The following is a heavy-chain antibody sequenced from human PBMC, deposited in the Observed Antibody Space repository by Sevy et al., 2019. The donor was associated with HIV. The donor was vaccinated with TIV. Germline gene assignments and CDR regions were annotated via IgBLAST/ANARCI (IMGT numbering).Heavy chain of an antibody. D-gene: IGHD3-22*01. CDR3: ARRRYYDSSGYYLDY. J-gene: IGHJ4*02. V-gene: IGHV5-51*01. Sequence: GESLKISCKGSGYSCTSYWIGWVRQMPGKGLEWMGIIYPGDSDTRYSPSFQGQVTISADKSISTAYLQWSSLKASDTAMYYCARRRYYDSSGYYLDYWGQGTLVTVSS. CDR2: IYPGDSDT. CDR1: GYSCTSYW.